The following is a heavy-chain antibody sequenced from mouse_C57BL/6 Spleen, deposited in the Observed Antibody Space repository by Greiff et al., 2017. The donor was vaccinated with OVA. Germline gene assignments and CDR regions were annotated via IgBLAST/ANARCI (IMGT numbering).Heavy chain of an antibody. V-gene: IGHV3-6*01. CDR2: ISYDGSN. Sequence: VQLKESGPGLVKPSQSLSLTCSVTGYSITSGYYWNWIRQFPGNKLEWMGYISYDGSNNYNPSLKNRISITRDTSKNQFFLKLNSVTTEDTATYYCARGLLYYAMDYWGQGTSVTVSS. J-gene: IGHJ4*01. CDR3: ARGLLYYAMDY. D-gene: IGHD2-12*01. CDR1: GYSITSGYY.